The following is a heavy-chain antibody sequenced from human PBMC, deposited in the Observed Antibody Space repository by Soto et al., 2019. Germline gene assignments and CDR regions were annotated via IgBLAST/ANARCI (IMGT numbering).Heavy chain of an antibody. CDR2: IYYSGST. J-gene: IGHJ6*02. CDR3: AREGRYFVGLAAKLYGMDV. Sequence: QVQLQESGPGLVKPSETLSLTCTVSGGSFRIYYWSWIRQPPGKGLAWIGYIYYSGSTNYNPSLKGRVAISVDTSKEQFSLKLSSGTAAATAVYYCAREGRYFVGLAAKLYGMDVWGQGTTVTVSS. V-gene: IGHV4-59*01. D-gene: IGHD3-9*01. CDR1: GGSFRIYY.